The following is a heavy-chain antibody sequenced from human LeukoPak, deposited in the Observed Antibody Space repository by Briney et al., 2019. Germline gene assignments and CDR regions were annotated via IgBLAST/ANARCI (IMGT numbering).Heavy chain of an antibody. CDR2: ISAYNGNT. J-gene: IGHJ4*02. CDR1: GYIFTSYG. V-gene: IGHV1-18*01. CDR3: ARGNYDILTGYYGY. Sequence: WASVKVSCKASGYIFTSYGISWVRQAPGQGLEWMGWISAYNGNTNYAQKLQGRVTMTTDTSTSTAYMELRSLRSDDTAVYYCARGNYDILTGYYGYWGQGTLVTVSS. D-gene: IGHD3-9*01.